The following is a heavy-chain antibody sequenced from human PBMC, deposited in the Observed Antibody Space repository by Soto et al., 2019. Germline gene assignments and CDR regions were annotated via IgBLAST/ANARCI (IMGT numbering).Heavy chain of an antibody. CDR2: INSDGSST. V-gene: IGHV3-74*01. Sequence: GGSLRLSCAASGFTFSSYWMHWVRQAPGKGLVWVSRINSDGSSTSYADSVKGRFTISRDNAKNTLYLQMNSLRAEDTAVYYCARSYFDYGDYSSTNFDYWGQRTLVTVSA. J-gene: IGHJ4*02. D-gene: IGHD4-17*01. CDR1: GFTFSSYW. CDR3: ARSYFDYGDYSSTNFDY.